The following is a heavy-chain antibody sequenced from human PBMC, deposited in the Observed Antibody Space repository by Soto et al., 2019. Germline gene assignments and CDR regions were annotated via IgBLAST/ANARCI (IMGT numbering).Heavy chain of an antibody. CDR2: MNPQNGNT. CDR1: GYTFTSCD. Sequence: GASVKVSCKTSGYTFTSCDINWVRQAPGQGLEWMGWMNPQNGNTGYAQNFQGRVSMTRDTSVSTAYMELTSLRSEDTAIYYCARLSGRPSNYYGVDVWGQGTTVTVSS. V-gene: IGHV1-8*01. J-gene: IGHJ6*02. CDR3: ARLSGRPSNYYGVDV.